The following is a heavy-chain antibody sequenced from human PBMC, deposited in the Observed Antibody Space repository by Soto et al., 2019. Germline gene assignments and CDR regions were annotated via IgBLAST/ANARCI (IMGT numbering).Heavy chain of an antibody. J-gene: IGHJ4*02. CDR2: ISSSGSTI. CDR3: ARRGSGSYYDY. V-gene: IGHV3-48*01. Sequence: PGGSLRLSCAASGFTFSSYSMNWVRQAPGKGLEWVSYISSSGSTIFSADSVKGRFTISRDNSKNTLYLQMNSLRAEDTAVYYCARRGSGSYYDYWGQGTLVTVSS. D-gene: IGHD1-26*01. CDR1: GFTFSSYS.